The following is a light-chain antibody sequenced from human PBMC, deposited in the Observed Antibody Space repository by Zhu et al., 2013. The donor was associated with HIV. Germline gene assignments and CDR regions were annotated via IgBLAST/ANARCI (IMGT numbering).Light chain of an antibody. CDR3: QHGHNFPTFT. CDR2: AAS. Sequence: EVVMTQSPATLSVSPGERVTFSCRASQSVYSDLAWYQQKPGQAPRLLIYAASTRATGIPARFSGSGSGTEFTLTISSLQSEDFATYYCQHGHNFPTFTFGPGTKVEVK. J-gene: IGKJ3*01. V-gene: IGKV3-15*01. CDR1: QSVYSD.